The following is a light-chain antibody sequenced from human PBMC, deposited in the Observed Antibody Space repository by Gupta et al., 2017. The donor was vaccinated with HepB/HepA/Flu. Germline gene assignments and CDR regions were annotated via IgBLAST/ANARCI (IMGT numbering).Light chain of an antibody. J-gene: IGLJ2*01. Sequence: SYELTQPPSVSVSPGQTASITCSGDKLGNKYAYWFQQKPGQSPVLVIYENNKRPSGIPERFSGSNSGNTASLTISGTQAMDESYYYCQTWDSTTVVFGGGTKLTVL. CDR2: ENN. V-gene: IGLV3-1*01. CDR3: QTWDSTTVV. CDR1: KLGNKY.